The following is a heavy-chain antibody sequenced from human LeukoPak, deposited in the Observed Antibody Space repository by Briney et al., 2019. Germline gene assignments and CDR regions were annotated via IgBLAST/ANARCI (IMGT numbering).Heavy chain of an antibody. D-gene: IGHD6-13*01. V-gene: IGHV1-18*01. CDR3: ARDPAGGSWYQTLTDY. CDR1: GYTFTSYG. CDR2: ISAYNGNT. Sequence: GASVNVSCKASGYTFTSYGISWVRQAPGQGLEWMGWISAYNGNTNYAQKLQGRVTMTTDTSTSTAYMELRSLRSDDTAVYYCARDPAGGSWYQTLTDYWGQGTLVTVSS. J-gene: IGHJ4*02.